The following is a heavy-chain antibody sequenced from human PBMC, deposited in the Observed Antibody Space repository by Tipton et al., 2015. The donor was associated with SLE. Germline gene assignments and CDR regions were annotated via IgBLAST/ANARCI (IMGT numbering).Heavy chain of an antibody. V-gene: IGHV4-39*07. D-gene: IGHD6-19*01. CDR3: ARDRGWDAFDI. Sequence: GLVKPSETLSLTCTVSGGSISSSSYYWGWIRQPPGKGLEWIGSIYYSGSTYYNPSLKSRVTISVDTSKNQFSLKLSSVTAADTAVYYCARDRGWDAFDIWGQGTMVTVSS. J-gene: IGHJ3*02. CDR2: IYYSGST. CDR1: GGSISSSSYY.